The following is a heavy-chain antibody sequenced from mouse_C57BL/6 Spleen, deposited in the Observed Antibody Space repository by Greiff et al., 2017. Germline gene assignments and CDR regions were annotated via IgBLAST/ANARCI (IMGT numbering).Heavy chain of an antibody. CDR2: IDPETGGT. J-gene: IGHJ1*03. V-gene: IGHV1-15*01. D-gene: IGHD2-5*01. CDR3: TRGVTGYWYFDV. Sequence: VQLQQSGAELVRPGASVTLSCKASGYTFTDYEMHWVKQTPVHGLEWIGAIDPETGGTAYNQKFKGKAILTADKSSSTAYMELRSLTSEDSAVYYCTRGVTGYWYFDVWGTGTTVTVSS. CDR1: GYTFTDYE.